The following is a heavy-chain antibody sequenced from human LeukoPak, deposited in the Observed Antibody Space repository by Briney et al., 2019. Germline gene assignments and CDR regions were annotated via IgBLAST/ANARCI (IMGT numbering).Heavy chain of an antibody. CDR2: ISYDGSNK. Sequence: GGSLRLSCAASGFTFSSYGMHWVRQAPGKGLEWVAVISYDGSNKYYADSVKGRFTISRDNSKNTLYLQMNSLRAEDTAVYYCARVGIDYYDSSGYFDYWGQGTLVTVSS. D-gene: IGHD3-22*01. CDR3: ARVGIDYYDSSGYFDY. V-gene: IGHV3-30*03. CDR1: GFTFSSYG. J-gene: IGHJ4*02.